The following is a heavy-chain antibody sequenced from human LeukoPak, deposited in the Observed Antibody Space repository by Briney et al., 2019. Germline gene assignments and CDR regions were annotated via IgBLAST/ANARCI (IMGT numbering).Heavy chain of an antibody. V-gene: IGHV1-2*02. D-gene: IGHD1/OR15-1a*01. CDR1: GYTFTDYY. J-gene: IGHJ4*02. CDR2: INANSGGT. Sequence: ASVKVSCKASGYTFTDYYIHWVRQAPGQGLECMGWINANSGGTNYAQKFQGRVTMTRDTSISTVYMELSRLRSDDTAVYYCVHQGGKGTIDYWGQGTLVTVSS. CDR3: VHQGGKGTIDY.